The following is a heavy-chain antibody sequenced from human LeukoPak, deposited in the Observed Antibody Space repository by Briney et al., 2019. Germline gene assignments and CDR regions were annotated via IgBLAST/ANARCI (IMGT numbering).Heavy chain of an antibody. CDR3: AREYYYDSSGSPGVDY. CDR2: IYTSGST. V-gene: IGHV4-61*02. D-gene: IGHD3-22*01. CDR1: GGSISSGSYY. J-gene: IGHJ4*02. Sequence: SETPYLTCTVSGGSISSGSYYWSWIRQPAGKGLEWIGRIYTSGSTNYNPSLKSRVTISVDTPKNQFSLKLSSVTAADTAVYYCAREYYYDSSGSPGVDYWGQGTLVTVSP.